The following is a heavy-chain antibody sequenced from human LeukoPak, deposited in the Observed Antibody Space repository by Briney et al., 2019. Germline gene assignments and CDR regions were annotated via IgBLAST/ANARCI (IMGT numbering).Heavy chain of an antibody. CDR1: GFTFTTYW. CDR3: ARAFRGYTFGFDS. CDR2: IKQDGTEK. D-gene: IGHD3-16*01. V-gene: IGHV3-7*01. Sequence: PGGSLRLSCAASGFTFTTYWMSWVRQAPGKGLEWVANIKQDGTEKYYVDSVKGRFTISRDNAKNSLYLQMNSLRVEDTAVYYCARAFRGYTFGFDSWGQGTLVTVSS. J-gene: IGHJ4*02.